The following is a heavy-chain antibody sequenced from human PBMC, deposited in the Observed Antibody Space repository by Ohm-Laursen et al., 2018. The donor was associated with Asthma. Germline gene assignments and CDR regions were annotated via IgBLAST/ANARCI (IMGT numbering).Heavy chain of an antibody. Sequence: SQTLSLTCIVSGGSISSGGYYWSWIRQHPGKGLEWIGYIYYSGSTYYNPSLKSRVTISVDKSKNQFSLKLSSVTAADTAVYYCGAGTLQSWFDPWGQGTLVTVSS. D-gene: IGHD1-14*01. CDR3: GAGTLQSWFDP. V-gene: IGHV4-31*09. CDR2: IYYSGST. J-gene: IGHJ5*02. CDR1: GGSISSGGYY.